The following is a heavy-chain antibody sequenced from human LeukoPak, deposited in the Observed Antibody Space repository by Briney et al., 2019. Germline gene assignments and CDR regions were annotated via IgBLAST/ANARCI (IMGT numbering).Heavy chain of an antibody. J-gene: IGHJ4*02. V-gene: IGHV3-30-3*01. CDR1: GFTFSSYA. CDR3: ARKSRDGYNYDSSGFFDY. D-gene: IGHD5-24*01. Sequence: PGGSLRLSCAASGFTFSSYAMHWVRQAPGKGLEGVAVISYDGSNKYYADSVKGRFTISRDNSKNTLYLQMNSLRAEDTAVYYCARKSRDGYNYDSSGFFDYWGQGTLVTVSS. CDR2: ISYDGSNK.